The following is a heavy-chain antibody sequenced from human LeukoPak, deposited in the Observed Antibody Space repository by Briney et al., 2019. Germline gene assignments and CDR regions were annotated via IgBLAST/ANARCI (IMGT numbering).Heavy chain of an antibody. CDR3: ARDIISEYSRSHSHFDP. CDR2: ISYTAST. CDR1: GCSISGQY. J-gene: IGHJ5*02. Sequence: PSETLSLTCTVSGCSISGQYWSWIRQPPGKGLEWIGYISYTASTSYNPSLKSRVTISVDTSKNQFSPRLSSVTAADTAVYYCARDIISEYSRSHSHFDPWGQGTLVTVSS. V-gene: IGHV4-59*11. D-gene: IGHD5-12*01.